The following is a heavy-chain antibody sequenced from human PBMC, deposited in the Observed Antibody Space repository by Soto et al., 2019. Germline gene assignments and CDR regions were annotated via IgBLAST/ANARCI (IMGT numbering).Heavy chain of an antibody. V-gene: IGHV1-58*01. CDR2: IDVGSGNA. J-gene: IGHJ2*01. CDR3: ARGGSLYWYFDL. D-gene: IGHD1-26*01. Sequence: ASVKVSCKTSGFTFSSSAVHWVRQARGHRLQWIEWIDVGSGNANYAQMLQERIGISRDMSTSTAYMELSSLRSEDTAVYYCARGGSLYWYFDLWGRGTLVTVSS. CDR1: GFTFSSSA.